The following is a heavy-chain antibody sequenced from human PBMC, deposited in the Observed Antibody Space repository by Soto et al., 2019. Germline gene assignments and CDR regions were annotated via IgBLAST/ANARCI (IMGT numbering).Heavy chain of an antibody. Sequence: PGGSLRLSCAASGFTFSNAWMSWVRQAPGKGLEWVGRIKSKTDGGTTDYAAPVKGRFTISRDDSKNTLYLQMNSLKTEDTAVYYCTTDVVVVAATLAWFDPWGQGTLVTVSS. V-gene: IGHV3-15*01. CDR3: TTDVVVVAATLAWFDP. CDR1: GFTFSNAW. D-gene: IGHD2-15*01. CDR2: IKSKTDGGTT. J-gene: IGHJ5*02.